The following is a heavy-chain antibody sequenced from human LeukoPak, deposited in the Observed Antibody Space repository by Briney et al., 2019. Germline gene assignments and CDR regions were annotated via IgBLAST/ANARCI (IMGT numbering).Heavy chain of an antibody. CDR3: APQAPYYDY. J-gene: IGHJ4*02. CDR2: ISGSGGST. V-gene: IGHV3-23*01. CDR1: GFSFSGYA. Sequence: GGSLRLSCAASGFSFSGYAMSWVRQAPGKGREWVSSISGSGGSTYYADSVKGRFTISRDNSKNTLYLQMNSLRAEYTAVYYCAPQAPYYDYWGQGTLVTVSS. D-gene: IGHD3-10*01.